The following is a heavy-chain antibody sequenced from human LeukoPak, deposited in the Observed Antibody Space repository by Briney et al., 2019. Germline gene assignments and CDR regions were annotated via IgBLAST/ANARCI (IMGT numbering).Heavy chain of an antibody. Sequence: GGSLRLSCAASGFTFSSYAMHWVRQAPGKGLEWVAVISYDGSNKYYADSVKGRFTISRDNSKNALYLQMNSLRAEDTAVYYCAREHKNWNSRSDAFDIWGQGTMVTVSS. CDR3: AREHKNWNSRSDAFDI. CDR1: GFTFSSYA. J-gene: IGHJ3*02. V-gene: IGHV3-30-3*01. D-gene: IGHD1-7*01. CDR2: ISYDGSNK.